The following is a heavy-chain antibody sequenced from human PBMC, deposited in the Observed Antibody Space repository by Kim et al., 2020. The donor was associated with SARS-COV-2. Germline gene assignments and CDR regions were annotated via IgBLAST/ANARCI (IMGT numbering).Heavy chain of an antibody. Sequence: GGSLRLSCAASGFTFSSYGMHWVRQAPGKGLEWVAVISYDGSNKYYADSVKGRFTISRDNSKNTLYLQMNSLRAEDTAVYYCAKDQDSSGWFLSRFYYYYYGMDVWGQGTTVTVSS. V-gene: IGHV3-30*18. CDR1: GFTFSSYG. CDR3: AKDQDSSGWFLSRFYYYYYGMDV. J-gene: IGHJ6*02. CDR2: ISYDGSNK. D-gene: IGHD6-19*01.